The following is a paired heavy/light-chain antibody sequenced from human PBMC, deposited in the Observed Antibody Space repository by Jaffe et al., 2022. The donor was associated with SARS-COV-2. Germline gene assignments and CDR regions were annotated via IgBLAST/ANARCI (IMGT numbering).Light chain of an antibody. Sequence: DIVMTQSPLSLPVTPGEPASISCRSSQSLLHSNGYNYLDWYLQKPGQSPQLLIYLGSNRASGVPDRFSGSGSGTDFTLKISRVEAEDVGVYYCMQALQTLYTFGQGTKLEIK. J-gene: IGKJ2*01. CDR3: MQALQTLYT. CDR2: LGS. V-gene: IGKV2-28*01. CDR1: QSLLHSNGYNY.
Heavy chain of an antibody. J-gene: IGHJ6*02. Sequence: EVQLVESGGGLVQPGGSLRLSCAASGFTFSSYDMHWVRQATGKGLEWVSAIGTAGDPYYPGSVKGRFTISRENAKNSLYLQMNSLRAGDTAVYYCARGGYCSGGSCGTYGMDVWGQGTTVTVSS. D-gene: IGHD2-15*01. CDR3: ARGGYCSGGSCGTYGMDV. V-gene: IGHV3-13*05. CDR1: GFTFSSYD. CDR2: IGTAGDP.